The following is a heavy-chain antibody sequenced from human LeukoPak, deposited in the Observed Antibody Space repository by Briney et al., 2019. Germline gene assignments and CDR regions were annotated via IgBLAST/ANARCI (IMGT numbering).Heavy chain of an antibody. CDR1: GGSFSGYY. CDR3: ARVSLVRGAPDYYFDY. V-gene: IGHV4-34*01. Sequence: SETLSLTCAVYGGSFSGYYWSWIRQPPGKGLEWIGEINHSGSTNYNPSLKSRVTMSVDTSKNQFSLKLSSVTAADTVVYYCARVSLVRGAPDYYFDYWGQGTLVTVSS. CDR2: INHSGST. D-gene: IGHD3-10*01. J-gene: IGHJ4*02.